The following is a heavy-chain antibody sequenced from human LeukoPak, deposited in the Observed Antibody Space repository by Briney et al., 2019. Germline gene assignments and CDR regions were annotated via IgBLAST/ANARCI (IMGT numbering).Heavy chain of an antibody. CDR2: IYYSGST. J-gene: IGHJ3*02. CDR3: ARGSYYDFWSGYLGYEAVAFDI. Sequence: PSETLSLTCAVSGGSISSGGYSWSWIRQPPGKGLEWIGYIYYSGSTYYNPSLKSRVTISVDTSKNQFSLKLSSVTAADTAVYYCARGSYYDFWSGYLGYEAVAFDIWGQGTMVTVSS. D-gene: IGHD3-3*01. V-gene: IGHV4-30-4*07. CDR1: GGSISSGGYS.